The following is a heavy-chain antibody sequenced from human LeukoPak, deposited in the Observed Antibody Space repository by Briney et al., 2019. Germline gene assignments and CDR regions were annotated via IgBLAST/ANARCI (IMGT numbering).Heavy chain of an antibody. CDR3: ARTLSDAYNDY. CDR2: IHFTGVT. V-gene: IGHV4-59*01. D-gene: IGHD5-24*01. CDR1: GGSINNYY. J-gene: IGHJ4*02. Sequence: PSETLSLTCTVSGGSINNYYWSWFRQPPGKGLEWIGYIHFTGVTSYSPSLNSRLTISVDTSKNLFSQSLTSVAAANTAVYFCARTLSDAYNDYWGQGTLVTVSS.